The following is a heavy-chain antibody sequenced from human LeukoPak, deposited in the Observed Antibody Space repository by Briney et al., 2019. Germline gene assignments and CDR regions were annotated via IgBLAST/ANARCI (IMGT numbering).Heavy chain of an antibody. V-gene: IGHV1-2*02. J-gene: IGHJ3*02. CDR3: ARSRGGVVAATRTGNAFDI. D-gene: IGHD2-15*01. Sequence: ASVKVSCKASGYTFTGYYMHWVRQAPGQGLEWMGRINPNSGGTNYAQKFQGRVTMTRDTSISTAYMELSRLRSDDTAVYYCARSRGGVVAATRTGNAFDIWGQGTMVTVFS. CDR1: GYTFTGYY. CDR2: INPNSGGT.